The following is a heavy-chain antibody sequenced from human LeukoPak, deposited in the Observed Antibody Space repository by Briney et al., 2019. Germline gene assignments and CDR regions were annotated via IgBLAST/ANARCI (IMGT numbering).Heavy chain of an antibody. D-gene: IGHD3-22*01. V-gene: IGHV4-59*08. J-gene: IGHJ4*02. CDR2: IYYSGST. CDR1: GGSISSYY. Sequence: SETLSLTCTVSGGSISSYYWSWIRQPPGKGLEWIGYIYYSGSTNYNPSLKSRVTISVDTSKNQFSLRLSSVTAADTAVYYCARTNYYDSSGYDYWGQGTLVTVSS. CDR3: ARTNYYDSSGYDY.